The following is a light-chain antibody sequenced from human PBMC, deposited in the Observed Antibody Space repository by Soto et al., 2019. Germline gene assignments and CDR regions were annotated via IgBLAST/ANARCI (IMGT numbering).Light chain of an antibody. CDR3: QQYNSYSWT. J-gene: IGKJ1*01. Sequence: DIQMTQSPSTLSASVGDRVTITCRASQSISSWVAWYQQKPGKAPKLLIYGASSLESGVPSRFSGSGSGKEFTLPISSLQPDDFATYYCQQYNSYSWTFGQGTKVEIK. CDR1: QSISSW. V-gene: IGKV1-5*01. CDR2: GAS.